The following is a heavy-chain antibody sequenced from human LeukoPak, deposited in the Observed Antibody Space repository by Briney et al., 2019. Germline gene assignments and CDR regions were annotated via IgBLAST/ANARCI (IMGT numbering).Heavy chain of an antibody. D-gene: IGHD4-11*01. CDR3: TGHHQAYSRTY. V-gene: IGHV3-66*01. J-gene: IGHJ4*02. CDR2: IYSGGST. Sequence: GGSLRLSCAASGFTVSSNYMSWVRQAPGKGLEWVSVIYSGGSTYYADSVKGRFTISRDNARDTLYLQMNSLRAEDTAVYYCTGHHQAYSRTYWGQGTLVTVSS. CDR1: GFTVSSNY.